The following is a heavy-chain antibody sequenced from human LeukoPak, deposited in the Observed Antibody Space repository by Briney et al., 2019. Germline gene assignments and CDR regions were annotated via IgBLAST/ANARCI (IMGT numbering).Heavy chain of an antibody. Sequence: PGGSLRLSCEASGFTFSSYDMHWVRQATGKGLEWVSGIGTAGDIYYPGSVKGRFTISRENAKNSLYLQVNSLRAGDTAVYYCARAGYSSTWYSRYFDLWGRGTLVTVSS. V-gene: IGHV3-13*01. D-gene: IGHD6-13*01. CDR2: IGTAGDI. J-gene: IGHJ2*01. CDR3: ARAGYSSTWYSRYFDL. CDR1: GFTFSSYD.